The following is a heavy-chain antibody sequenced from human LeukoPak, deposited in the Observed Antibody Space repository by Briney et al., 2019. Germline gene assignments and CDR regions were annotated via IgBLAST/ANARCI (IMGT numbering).Heavy chain of an antibody. CDR1: GFTFSSYS. D-gene: IGHD3-10*01. CDR3: AKKIDSGSYPLDY. CDR2: ISSSSSYI. V-gene: IGHV3-21*04. Sequence: GGSLRLSCAASGFTFSSYSMNWVRQAPGKGLEWVPSISSSSSYIYYADSVRGRFTISRDNSKSTLYLQMTSLRAEDTGVYYCAKKIDSGSYPLDYWGQGTLVTISS. J-gene: IGHJ4*02.